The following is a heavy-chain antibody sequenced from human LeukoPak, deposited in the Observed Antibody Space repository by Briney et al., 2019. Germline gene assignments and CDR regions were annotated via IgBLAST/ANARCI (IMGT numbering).Heavy chain of an antibody. CDR3: AKGYRKSRRDYYDSSGYSDYLDY. CDR2: IWYDGSNK. V-gene: IGHV3-33*06. Sequence: GGSLRLSCAASGFTFSSYGMHWVRQAPGKGLEWVAVIWYDGSNKYYADSVKGRFTISRDNSKNTLYLQMNSLRAEDTAVYYCAKGYRKSRRDYYDSSGYSDYLDYWGQGTLVTVSS. CDR1: GFTFSSYG. D-gene: IGHD3-22*01. J-gene: IGHJ4*02.